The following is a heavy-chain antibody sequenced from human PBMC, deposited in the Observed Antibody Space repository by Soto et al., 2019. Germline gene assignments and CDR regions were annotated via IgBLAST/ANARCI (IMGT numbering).Heavy chain of an antibody. V-gene: IGHV4-59*01. CDR3: ARCVVVVAATYYYYGMDV. CDR1: GGSISSYY. Sequence: QVQLQESGPGLVKPSETLSLTCTVSGGSISSYYWSWIRQPPGKGLEWIGYIYYSGSTNYNPSLTRRVTISVDTSQNQCSLKLSSVTAADTAVYYCARCVVVVAATYYYYGMDVWGQGTTVTVSS. D-gene: IGHD2-15*01. CDR2: IYYSGST. J-gene: IGHJ6*02.